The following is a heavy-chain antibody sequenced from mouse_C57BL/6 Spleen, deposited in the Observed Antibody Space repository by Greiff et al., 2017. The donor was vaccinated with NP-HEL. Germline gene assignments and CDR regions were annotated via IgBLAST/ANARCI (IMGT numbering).Heavy chain of an antibody. V-gene: IGHV1-4*01. CDR1: GYTFPSYT. CDR3: ARLGDCGRCAY. J-gene: IGHJ3*01. CDR2: INPSSGDT. D-gene: IGHD2-13*01. Sequence: QVQLKESGAELARPGASVKLSCKASGYTFPSYTMHWVKQRPGQGLEWIGYINPSSGDTMYNQKFKDKATLTADQSSCTAYMQLSSLLSEDSAVYYGARLGDCGRCAYWGQGTMLTVSA.